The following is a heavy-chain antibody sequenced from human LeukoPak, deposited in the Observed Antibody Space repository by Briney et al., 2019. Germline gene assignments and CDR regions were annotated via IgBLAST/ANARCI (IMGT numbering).Heavy chain of an antibody. Sequence: GGSLRLSCAASGFTFSSYGMHWVRQAPGKGLEWVAFIRYDGSNKYYADSVKGRFTISRDNSKNTLYLQMNSLRAEDTAVYYCAKDFSSTTGAFDIWGQGTMVTVSS. CDR2: IRYDGSNK. CDR1: GFTFSSYG. J-gene: IGHJ3*02. V-gene: IGHV3-30*02. D-gene: IGHD3-9*01. CDR3: AKDFSSTTGAFDI.